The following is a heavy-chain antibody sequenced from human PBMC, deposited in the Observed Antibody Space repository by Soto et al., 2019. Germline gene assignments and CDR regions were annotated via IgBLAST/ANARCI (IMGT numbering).Heavy chain of an antibody. J-gene: IGHJ6*02. Sequence: ASVEVSCKESGYTFKSKYVMWVRKAPGQGLEWMGWISGHNGKADYAENFQGRVIMTTDTSTATASMDLRGLRSDDTAVYYCARKGYIGNFAMDVWGQGTTVTVSS. V-gene: IGHV1-18*01. CDR3: ARKGYIGNFAMDV. D-gene: IGHD5-12*01. CDR1: GYTFKSKY. CDR2: ISGHNGKA.